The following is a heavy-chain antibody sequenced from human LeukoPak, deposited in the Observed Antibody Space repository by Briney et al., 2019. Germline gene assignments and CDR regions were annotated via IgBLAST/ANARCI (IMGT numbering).Heavy chain of an antibody. J-gene: IGHJ5*02. CDR1: GFRFDDYG. CDR3: AKDPAFMEYSSSWYPSGFDP. CDR2: ISGSGGST. Sequence: GGSLRLSCAASGFRFDDYGMSWVRQAPGKGLEWVSAISGSGGSTYYADSVKGRFTISRDNSKNTLYLQMNSLRAEDTAVYYCAKDPAFMEYSSSWYPSGFDPWGQGTLVTVSS. V-gene: IGHV3-23*01. D-gene: IGHD6-13*01.